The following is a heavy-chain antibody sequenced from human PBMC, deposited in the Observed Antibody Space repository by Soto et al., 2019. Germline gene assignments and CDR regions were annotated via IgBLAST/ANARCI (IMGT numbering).Heavy chain of an antibody. CDR3: ARGGRRSPGMDV. Sequence: QVQLQESGPGLVKPSQTLSLTCTVSGGSISSGGYYWSWIRQHPGKGLEWIGYIYYSGSTYYNPSRKSRVTISVDTSKNQYSLKLSSLPAADTAVYYCARGGRRSPGMDVWGQGTTVTVSS. CDR2: IYYSGST. CDR1: GGSISSGGYY. V-gene: IGHV4-31*03. J-gene: IGHJ6*02.